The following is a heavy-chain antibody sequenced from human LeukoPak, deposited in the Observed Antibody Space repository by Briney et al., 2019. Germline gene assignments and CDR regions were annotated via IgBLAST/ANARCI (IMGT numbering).Heavy chain of an antibody. CDR2: INHSGST. D-gene: IGHD5-12*01. V-gene: IGHV4-34*01. CDR3: ARDPEIVATSSSWFDP. Sequence: SETLSLTCAVYGGSFSGYYWSWIRQPPGKGLEWIGEINHSGSTNYNPSLKSRVTISVDTSKNQFSLKLSSVTAADTAVYYCARDPEIVATSSSWFDPWGQGTLVTVSS. CDR1: GGSFSGYY. J-gene: IGHJ5*02.